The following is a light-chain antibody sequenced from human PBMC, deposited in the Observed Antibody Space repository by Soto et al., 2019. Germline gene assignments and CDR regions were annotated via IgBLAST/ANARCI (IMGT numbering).Light chain of an antibody. J-gene: IGKJ1*01. V-gene: IGKV1-5*03. CDR3: QQYTNYPWT. Sequence: DIQMTQSTSTLSAFIDDRVTISCRASQSVGDWLAWYQQKPGKAPKLLIYQASVLETGVPPRFSGSGSGTDFTLTITSLQPDDFATYYCQQYTNYPWTFGQGTKVEIK. CDR1: QSVGDW. CDR2: QAS.